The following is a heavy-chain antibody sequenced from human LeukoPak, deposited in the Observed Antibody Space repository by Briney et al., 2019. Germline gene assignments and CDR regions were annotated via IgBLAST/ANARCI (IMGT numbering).Heavy chain of an antibody. Sequence: GGSLRLSCAASGFTFSSYEMNWVRQAPGKGLEWVSYISSSGSTIYYADPVKGRFTISRDNAKNSRYLQMNSLRAEDTAVYYCASPYYYDSSGYYGVSAFDIWGQGTMVTVSS. CDR2: ISSSGSTI. J-gene: IGHJ3*02. D-gene: IGHD3-22*01. CDR3: ASPYYYDSSGYYGVSAFDI. V-gene: IGHV3-48*03. CDR1: GFTFSSYE.